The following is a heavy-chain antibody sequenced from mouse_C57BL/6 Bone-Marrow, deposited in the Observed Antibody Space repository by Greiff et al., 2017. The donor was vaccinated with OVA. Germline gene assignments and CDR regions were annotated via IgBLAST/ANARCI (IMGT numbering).Heavy chain of an antibody. CDR1: GYTFTSYW. CDR3: ARGGGYFWFAY. J-gene: IGHJ3*01. CDR2: IDPSDSYT. Sequence: QVQLQQPGAELVMPGASVKLSCKASGYTFTSYWMHWVKQRPGQGLEWIGEIDPSDSYTNYNQKFKGKSTLTVDKSSSTAYMQLSSRTSEDSAVYYCARGGGYFWFAYWGQGTLVTVSA. D-gene: IGHD2-3*01. V-gene: IGHV1-69*01.